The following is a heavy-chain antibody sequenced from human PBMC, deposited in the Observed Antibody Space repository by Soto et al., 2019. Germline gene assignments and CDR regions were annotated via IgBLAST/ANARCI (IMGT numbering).Heavy chain of an antibody. CDR2: MNPGSGDT. CDR1: GYSCTNHA. CDR3: ARMATFGSLNWCEP. J-gene: IGHJ5*02. V-gene: IGHV1-8*01. Sequence: VSGTACGYSCTNHAGRGGRPATGQGLEWMGWMNPGSGDTGYAQKFQGRVTMTRDISTATAYMELSSLRSDDTALVDCARMATFGSLNWCEPWGQGTLVTVSA. D-gene: IGHD3-16*01.